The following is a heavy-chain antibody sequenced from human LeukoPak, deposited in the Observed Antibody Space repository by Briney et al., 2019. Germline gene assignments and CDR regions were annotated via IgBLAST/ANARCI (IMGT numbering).Heavy chain of an antibody. D-gene: IGHD3-10*01. CDR3: ARAWRMVRGVDAFDI. Sequence: PSETLSLTCTVSGGSISSYYWSWIRQPPGKGLEWIGYIYYSGSTNYNPSLKSRVTISVDTSKNQFSLKLSSVTAADTAVYYCARAWRMVRGVDAFDIWGQGTMVTVSS. V-gene: IGHV4-59*01. CDR2: IYYSGST. CDR1: GGSISSYY. J-gene: IGHJ3*02.